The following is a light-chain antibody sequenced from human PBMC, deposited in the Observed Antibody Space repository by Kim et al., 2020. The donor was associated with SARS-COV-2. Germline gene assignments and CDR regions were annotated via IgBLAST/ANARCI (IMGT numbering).Light chain of an antibody. V-gene: IGKV1-39*01. J-gene: IGKJ1*01. CDR1: QDISSY. CDR3: QHTYSASRT. Sequence: DIQMTQSPSSLSASVGDRVTITCRASQDISSYLNWYQQKPGKAPKLLIYTASSLQSGVPSRFTGSGSETDFTLTISRLQPEDFAAYYCQHTYSASRTFRQGAKVDIK. CDR2: TAS.